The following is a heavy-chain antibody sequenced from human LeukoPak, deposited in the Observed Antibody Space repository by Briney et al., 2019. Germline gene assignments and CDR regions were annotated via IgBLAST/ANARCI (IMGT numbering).Heavy chain of an antibody. CDR2: MYTSVTT. Sequence: AETLSLTCTVSGASISTYYWTWVRQPPGKGLEWIGSMYTSVTTKYNPSLKSRGTISVDTSKNRSSLNLISVTAADTVVYYCARHLAPYRPFHDWGQGSLVTVSS. CDR3: ARHLAPYRPFHD. CDR1: GASISTYY. V-gene: IGHV4-4*09. D-gene: IGHD1-14*01. J-gene: IGHJ4*02.